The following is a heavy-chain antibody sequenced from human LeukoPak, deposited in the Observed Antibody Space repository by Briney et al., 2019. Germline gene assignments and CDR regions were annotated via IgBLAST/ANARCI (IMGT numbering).Heavy chain of an antibody. V-gene: IGHV4-34*01. D-gene: IGHD4-17*01. J-gene: IGHJ4*02. CDR1: GASFSGYY. CDR2: INHSGST. Sequence: PSETLSLTCAVYGASFSGYYWSWIRQPPGKGLEWIGEINHSGSTNYNPSLKSRVTISVDTSKNQFSLKLSSVTAADTAVYYCARGVPDYGDYDYWGQGTLVTVSS. CDR3: ARGVPDYGDYDY.